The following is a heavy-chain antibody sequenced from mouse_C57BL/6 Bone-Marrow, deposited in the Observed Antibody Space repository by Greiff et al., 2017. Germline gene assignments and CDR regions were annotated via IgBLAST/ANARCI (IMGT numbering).Heavy chain of an antibody. CDR3: ARHSGYYDV. CDR2: ISSGGSYT. CDR1: GFTFSSYG. Sequence: EVKLMESGGDLVKPGGSLKLSCAASGFTFSSYGMSWVRQTPDKRLEWVATISSGGSYTYYPDSVKGRFTIYRDNAKNTLYLQMSSLKSEDTAMYYCARHSGYYDVWGTGTTVTVSS. D-gene: IGHD1-3*01. J-gene: IGHJ1*03. V-gene: IGHV5-6*01.